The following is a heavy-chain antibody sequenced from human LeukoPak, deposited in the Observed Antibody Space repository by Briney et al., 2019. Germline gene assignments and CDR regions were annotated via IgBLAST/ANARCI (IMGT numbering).Heavy chain of an antibody. D-gene: IGHD1-1*01. CDR2: IYYSGST. CDR1: GGSISSSSYY. J-gene: IGHJ4*02. Sequence: SETLSLTCTVSGGSISSSSYYWGWIRQPPGKGLEWIGSIYYSGSTYYDPSLKSRVTISVDTSKNQFSLKLSSVTAADTAVYYCARGQTGRMHVGFFDYWGQGTLVTVSS. CDR3: ARGQTGRMHVGFFDY. V-gene: IGHV4-39*07.